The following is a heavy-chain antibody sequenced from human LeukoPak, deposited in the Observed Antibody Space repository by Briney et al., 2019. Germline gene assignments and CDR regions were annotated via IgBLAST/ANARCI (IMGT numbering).Heavy chain of an antibody. J-gene: IGHJ6*02. CDR1: GFTVSSNY. D-gene: IGHD4-17*01. CDR2: IYSGGST. V-gene: IGHV3-53*01. CDR3: ARDYGDYPYYYGMDV. Sequence: GGSLRLSCAASGFTVSSNYMSWVRQAPGKGLEWVSVIYSGGSTYYADSVKGRFTISRDNSKNTLYLQMNSLRAEDTAVYYCARDYGDYPYYYGMDVWGLGTTVTVSS.